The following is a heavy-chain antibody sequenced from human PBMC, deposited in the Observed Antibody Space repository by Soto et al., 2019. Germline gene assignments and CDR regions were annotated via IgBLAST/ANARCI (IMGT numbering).Heavy chain of an antibody. CDR3: AMVDVYVTPSPQDV. D-gene: IGHD3-16*01. CDR1: GYHFTRYG. J-gene: IGHJ6*02. CDR2: INTYNGNT. Sequence: QVQLVQSGAEVKNPGASVKVSCKTSGYHFTRYGIGWARQSPGQGLEWMGWINTYNGNTNYAQNVQGRVTLTTDTSTSTAYMELRSLRSNDTAIYYCAMVDVYVTPSPQDVWGQVTTVIVSS. V-gene: IGHV1-18*01.